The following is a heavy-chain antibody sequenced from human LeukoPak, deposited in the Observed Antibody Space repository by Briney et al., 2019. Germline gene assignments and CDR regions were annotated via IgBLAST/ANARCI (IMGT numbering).Heavy chain of an antibody. CDR1: GFTFSSYG. CDR2: ISYDGSDT. D-gene: IGHD2-15*01. CDR3: AKAGCGDGSCYYAEYFQH. V-gene: IGHV3-30*18. Sequence: PGGSLRLSSAASGFTFSSYGMHWVCQAPDKRLEWVAVISYDGSDTGYADSVRGRFTISRDNSKNTLYLQINSLRAEDTAVYYCAKAGCGDGSCYYAEYFQHWGQGTLVTVSS. J-gene: IGHJ1*01.